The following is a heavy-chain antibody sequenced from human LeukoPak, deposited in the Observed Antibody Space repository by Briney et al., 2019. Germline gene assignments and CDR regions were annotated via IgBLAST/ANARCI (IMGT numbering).Heavy chain of an antibody. CDR2: IRYDGSNK. Sequence: GGSLRLSCAASGFTFSSYGMHWVRQAPGKGLEWVAFIRYDGSNKYYADSVKGRFTISRDNSKNTLYLQMNSLRAEDTAVYYCAKDLGHYYGSGGFDYWGQGTLGTVSS. CDR3: AKDLGHYYGSGGFDY. CDR1: GFTFSSYG. J-gene: IGHJ4*02. D-gene: IGHD3-10*01. V-gene: IGHV3-30*02.